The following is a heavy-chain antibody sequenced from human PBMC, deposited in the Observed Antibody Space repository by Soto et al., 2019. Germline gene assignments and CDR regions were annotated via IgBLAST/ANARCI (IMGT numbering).Heavy chain of an antibody. V-gene: IGHV1-2*04. J-gene: IGHJ4*02. CDR1: GYTFTGYY. CDR3: ARDARGDEAPMDD. Sequence: QVQLVQSGAEVKKPGASVKVSCKASGYTFTGYYMHWVRQAPGQGLEWMGWINPNSGGTNYAQKFQGWGTMTRDTSISTAYMERSRLRSDDTAVYYCARDARGDEAPMDDWGQGTLVTVSS. CDR2: INPNSGGT. D-gene: IGHD3-10*01.